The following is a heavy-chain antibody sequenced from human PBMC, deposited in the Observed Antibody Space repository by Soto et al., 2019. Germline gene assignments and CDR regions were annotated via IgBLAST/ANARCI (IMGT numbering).Heavy chain of an antibody. CDR1: GCSIHGTAYY. Sequence: SVTLSLPAIVSGCSIHGTAYYWAWIRQPPGKGLEWIGSVYFDGSSYDNPSLKSRVTMSVDTAMNQFSQRLSSGAAADTALYWCARGGRCRCYQLHAFDPWGEGTLVTVAP. CDR3: ARGGRCRCYQLHAFDP. D-gene: IGHD2-2*01. CDR2: VYFDGSS. J-gene: IGHJ5*02. V-gene: IGHV4-39*01.